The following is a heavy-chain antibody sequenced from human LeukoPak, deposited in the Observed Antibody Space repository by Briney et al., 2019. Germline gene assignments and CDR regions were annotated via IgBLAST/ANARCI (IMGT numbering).Heavy chain of an antibody. J-gene: IGHJ4*02. CDR3: ARDRSEWSDY. CDR1: GFTFSSYA. V-gene: IGHV3-30-3*01. D-gene: IGHD3-3*01. CDR2: ISYDGSNK. Sequence: GGSLRLSCAASGFTFSSYALHWVRQAPGKGLEWVAVISYDGSNKYYADSVKGRFTISRDNSKNTLYLQMNSLRAEDTAVYYCARDRSEWSDYWGQGTLVTVSS.